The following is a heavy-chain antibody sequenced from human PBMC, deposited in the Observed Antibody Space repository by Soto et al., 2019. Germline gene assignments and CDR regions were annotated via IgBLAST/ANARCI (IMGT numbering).Heavy chain of an antibody. CDR3: SRRAPEGFDP. CDR2: INSSGST. J-gene: IGHJ5*02. V-gene: IGHV4-39*01. CDR1: GGSFGSSAYY. Sequence: SETLSLTFTVSGGSFGSSAYYWGWIRRAPGKGLEWIGSINSSGSTFSNPSLKSRVTLSVDTSKNQFSLKLTSVTAADTAPYYCSRRAPEGFDPWGQGTLVTVSS.